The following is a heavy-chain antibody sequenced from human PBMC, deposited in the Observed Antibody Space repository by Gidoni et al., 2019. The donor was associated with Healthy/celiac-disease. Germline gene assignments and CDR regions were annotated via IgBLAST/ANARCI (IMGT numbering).Heavy chain of an antibody. V-gene: IGHV5-10-1*01. D-gene: IGHD2-2*01. J-gene: IGHJ4*02. CDR1: GYSFTTSW. Sequence: DVQLVQSGAEVKKPGESLRISCKGSGYSFTTSWTSWVRQMPGKGLEWMGRIDPSDSDTNYSPSFQGHVTISADKAISTAYLQWSSLKAADTAMYYCARSRYYCSSTSCYSLNSDYWGQGTLVTVSS. CDR3: ARSRYYCSSTSCYSLNSDY. CDR2: IDPSDSDT.